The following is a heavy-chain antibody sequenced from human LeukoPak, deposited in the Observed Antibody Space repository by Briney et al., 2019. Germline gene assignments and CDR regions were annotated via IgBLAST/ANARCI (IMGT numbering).Heavy chain of an antibody. CDR2: ISAYNGNT. CDR3: ARVGGLWFGELLGDLYYYYGMDV. Sequence: GASVKVSCKASGYTFTSYGISWVRQAPGQGLEWMGWISAYNGNTNYAQKLQGRVTITTDTSTSTAYMELRSLRSDDTAVYYCARVGGLWFGELLGDLYYYYGMDVWGKGTTVTVSS. J-gene: IGHJ6*04. V-gene: IGHV1-18*04. D-gene: IGHD3-10*01. CDR1: GYTFTSYG.